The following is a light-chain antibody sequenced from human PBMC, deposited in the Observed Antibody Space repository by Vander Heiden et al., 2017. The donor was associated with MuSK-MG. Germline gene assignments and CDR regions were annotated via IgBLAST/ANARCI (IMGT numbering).Light chain of an antibody. J-gene: IGKJ4*02. CDR2: DAS. V-gene: IGKV1-5*01. CDR1: QGISRW. Sequence: DIQITQSPSILPASVADRFLTTRRATQGISRWLVWYQQKPGKAPRLLIYDASSLEDGVVPRLISSGSGTAVSLTISSRQPDDFAAYYCQQHNSYSPDTFGRGTKVEIK. CDR3: QQHNSYSPDT.